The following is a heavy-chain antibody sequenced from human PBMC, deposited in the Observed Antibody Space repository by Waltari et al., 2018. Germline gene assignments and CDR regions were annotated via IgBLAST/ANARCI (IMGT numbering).Heavy chain of an antibody. CDR2: IFYTGST. D-gene: IGHD2-15*01. CDR1: GGSISSYY. V-gene: IGHV4-59*01. CDR3: ARGEDYGGNPGEY. Sequence: QVQLQESGPGLVRPSETLSLTCTVSGGSISSYYWSWIRQPPGKGLEWIGYIFYTGSTNYNPSLKSRVAISIDTSKNLFSLNLGSVTAADTAVYYCARGEDYGGNPGEYWGQGTLVTVSS. J-gene: IGHJ4*02.